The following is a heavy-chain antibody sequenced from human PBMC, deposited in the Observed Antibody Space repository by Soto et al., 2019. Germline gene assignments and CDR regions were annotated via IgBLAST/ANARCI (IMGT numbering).Heavy chain of an antibody. J-gene: IGHJ3*02. CDR3: GGDSSGYFYPDVFDI. CDR1: GFTFNYYL. CDR2: ISSSSSTI. V-gene: IGHV3-48*02. D-gene: IGHD3-22*01. Sequence: SLRPSCAASGFTFNYYLMHWVRQAPGKGLEWVSYISSSSSTIYYADSVKGRFTISRDNAKNSLYLQMNSLRDEDTAVYYCGGDSSGYFYPDVFDIWGQGTMVTVSS.